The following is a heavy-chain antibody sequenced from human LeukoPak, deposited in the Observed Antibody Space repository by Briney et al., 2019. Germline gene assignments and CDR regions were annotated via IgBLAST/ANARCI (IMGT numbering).Heavy chain of an antibody. CDR3: ARERANYDILTGYYFNAFDI. CDR2: IYYSGST. Sequence: SETLSLTRTVSGGSISSYYWSWIRQPPGKGLEWIGHIYYSGSTNYNPSLKSRVTISVDASKNQFSLKLSSVTAADTAVYYCARERANYDILTGYYFNAFDIWGQGTMVTVSS. J-gene: IGHJ3*02. D-gene: IGHD3-9*01. CDR1: GGSISSYY. V-gene: IGHV4-59*01.